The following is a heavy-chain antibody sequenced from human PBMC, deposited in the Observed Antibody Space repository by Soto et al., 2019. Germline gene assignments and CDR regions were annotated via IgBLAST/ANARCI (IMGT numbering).Heavy chain of an antibody. CDR2: ISWNSGNI. V-gene: IGHV3-9*01. Sequence: EVQLVESGGGLVQPGRSLRLSCAASGFTFDDYAMYWVRQAPGKGLEWVSGISWNSGNIGYVDSVKGRFTISRDNAKNSLYLQMNSLRPEDTAFYYCAKGLSGQNFFDYWGQGTLVTVSS. CDR3: AKGLSGQNFFDY. J-gene: IGHJ4*02. D-gene: IGHD6-19*01. CDR1: GFTFDDYA.